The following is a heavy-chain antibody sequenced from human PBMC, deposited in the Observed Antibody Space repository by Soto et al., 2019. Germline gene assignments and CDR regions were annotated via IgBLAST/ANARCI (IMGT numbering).Heavy chain of an antibody. J-gene: IGHJ3*02. D-gene: IGHD1-1*01. V-gene: IGHV3-11*06. CDR2: SSNSGGYI. CDR3: VIIQLAPYAFDI. CDR1: GFTLSDYF. Sequence: QVQLVESGGGMVKPGGSLRLSCAASGFTLSDYFMAWVRQSPRQGLEWVSSSSNSGGYITYADSVRGRFTISRDNAKSSLFLQMNSLRAEDTAVYFCVIIQLAPYAFDIWGQGAMVSVSS.